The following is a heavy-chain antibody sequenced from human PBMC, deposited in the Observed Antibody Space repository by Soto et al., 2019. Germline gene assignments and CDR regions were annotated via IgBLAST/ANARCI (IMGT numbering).Heavy chain of an antibody. CDR1: GGTFSSYA. V-gene: IGHV1-69*01. CDR2: IIPSFGTA. Sequence: QVQLVQSGAEVKKPGSSVKVSCKASGGTFSSYAISWVRQAPGQGLEWMGGIIPSFGTANYAQKFQGRVTITADEYTSTAYMELSSMRYEDTAVYYWARIERSWRTTSRWFDPWGQGTLVTVSS. J-gene: IGHJ5*02. CDR3: ARIERSWRTTSRWFDP. D-gene: IGHD6-13*01.